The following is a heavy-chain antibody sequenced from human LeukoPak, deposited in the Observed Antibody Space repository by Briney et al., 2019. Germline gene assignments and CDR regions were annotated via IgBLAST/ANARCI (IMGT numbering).Heavy chain of an antibody. CDR2: IIPIFGTA. CDR3: AKDTSVEFDWLYFDY. CDR1: GGTFSSYA. J-gene: IGHJ4*02. V-gene: IGHV1-69*05. D-gene: IGHD3-9*01. Sequence: GASVKVSCKASGGTFSSYAISWVRQAPGQGLEWMGGIIPIFGTANYAQKFQGRVTITTDESTSTAYMELSSLRSEDTAVYYCAKDTSVEFDWLYFDYWGQGTLVTVSS.